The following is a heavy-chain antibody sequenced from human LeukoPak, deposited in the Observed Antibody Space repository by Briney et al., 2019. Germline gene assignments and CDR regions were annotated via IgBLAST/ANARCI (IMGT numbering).Heavy chain of an antibody. CDR2: ISGSGGST. Sequence: GGSLRLSCAASGFTFSSYAVSWVRQAPGKGLEWVSAISGSGGSTYYADSVKGRFTISRDNSKNTLYLQMNSLRAEDTAVYYCAKDRLIVGATFEDYWGQGTLVTVSS. J-gene: IGHJ4*02. CDR3: AKDRLIVGATFEDY. V-gene: IGHV3-23*01. D-gene: IGHD1-26*01. CDR1: GFTFSSYA.